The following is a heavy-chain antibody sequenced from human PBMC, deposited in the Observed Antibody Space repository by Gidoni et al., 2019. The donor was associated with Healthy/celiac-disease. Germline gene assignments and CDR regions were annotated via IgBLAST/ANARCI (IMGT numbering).Heavy chain of an antibody. CDR3: ARDFNYYDSSGYPYRERLFDY. CDR1: GFTFSSYS. Sequence: EVQLVESGGGLVQPGGSLRLSCAASGFTFSSYSMNWVRQAPGKGLEWVSYISSSSSTIYYADSVKGRFTISRDNAKNSLYLQMNSLRDEDTAVYYCARDFNYYDSSGYPYRERLFDYWGQGTLVTVSS. D-gene: IGHD3-22*01. J-gene: IGHJ4*02. V-gene: IGHV3-48*02. CDR2: ISSSSSTI.